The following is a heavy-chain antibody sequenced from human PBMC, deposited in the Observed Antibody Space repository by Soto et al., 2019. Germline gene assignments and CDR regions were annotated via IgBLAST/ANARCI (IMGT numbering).Heavy chain of an antibody. CDR3: ARSIAAAGPFGY. J-gene: IGHJ4*02. CDR1: GYSISSGYY. CDR2: IYHSGSA. V-gene: IGHV4-38-2*01. D-gene: IGHD6-13*01. Sequence: PSETLSLTCDVSGYSISSGYYWVWIRQPPGKGLEWIGSIYHSGSAYYNPSLKSRVTISVDTSKNQFSLKLSSVNAADAAVYYCARSIAAAGPFGYWGQGTLVTVSS.